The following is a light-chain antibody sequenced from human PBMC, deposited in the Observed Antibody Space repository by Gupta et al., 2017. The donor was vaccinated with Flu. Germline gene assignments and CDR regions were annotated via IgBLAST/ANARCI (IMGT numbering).Light chain of an antibody. CDR1: QSVNNNL. CDR3: QQDGISLHT. CDR2: GAS. Sequence: GTLSLSPGERATLSCRASQSVNNNLLTWYQQNAGQAPRLLIYGASSTATGLPDSISGSASGTDFTLTIRMLDPEDFAVYYCQQDGISLHTFGEGTKMEIK. V-gene: IGKV3-20*01. J-gene: IGKJ2*01.